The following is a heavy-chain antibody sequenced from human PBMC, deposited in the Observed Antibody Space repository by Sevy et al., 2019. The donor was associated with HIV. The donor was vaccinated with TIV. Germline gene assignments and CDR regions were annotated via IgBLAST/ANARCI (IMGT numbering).Heavy chain of an antibody. D-gene: IGHD6-6*01. Sequence: YLRLSCAASGFTFDDYAMHWVRQAPGKGLEWVSGISWKRGSIGYADSVKGRFTISRDNAKNSLYLQMNSLRADDTVLYYSAKDGGHRSSFLPNDYYGMDVWGQGTTVNVSS. J-gene: IGHJ6*02. CDR2: ISWKRGSI. V-gene: IGHV3-9*01. CDR1: GFTFDDYA. CDR3: AKDGGHRSSFLPNDYYGMDV.